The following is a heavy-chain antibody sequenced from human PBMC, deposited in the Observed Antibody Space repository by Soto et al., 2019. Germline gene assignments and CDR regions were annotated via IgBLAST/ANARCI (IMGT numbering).Heavy chain of an antibody. CDR3: AKEWGLSGSYYISSSYYFDY. V-gene: IGHV3-30*18. J-gene: IGHJ4*02. D-gene: IGHD1-26*01. CDR2: ISYDGSNT. CDR1: GFTFSSYG. Sequence: PGGSLRLSCAASGFTFSSYGMHWVRQAPGKGLERVAIISYDGSNTYYADSVKGRFTISRDNSKNTLYLQMNSLRAEDTSVYYCAKEWGLSGSYYISSSYYFDYWGQGTLVTVSS.